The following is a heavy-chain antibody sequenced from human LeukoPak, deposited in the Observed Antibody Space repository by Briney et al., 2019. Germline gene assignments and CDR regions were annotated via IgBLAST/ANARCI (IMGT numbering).Heavy chain of an antibody. D-gene: IGHD3-16*01. J-gene: IGHJ4*02. V-gene: IGHV1-2*02. CDR1: GYTFTGYY. CDR2: INPNSGGT. Sequence: ASVKVSCKASGYTFTGYYMHWVRQAPGQGLEWMGWINPNSGGTNYAQKFQGRVTMTRDTSISTAYMELSRLRSDDTAVYYCARTPGGEGVFDYWGQGTLVTVSS. CDR3: ARTPGGEGVFDY.